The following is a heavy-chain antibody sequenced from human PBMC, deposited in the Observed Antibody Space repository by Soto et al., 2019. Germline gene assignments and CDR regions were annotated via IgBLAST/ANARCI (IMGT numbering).Heavy chain of an antibody. Sequence: QVQLVESGGGVVQPGRSLRLSCAASGFTFSSYGMHWVRQAPGKGLEWVAVISYDGSNKYYADSVKGRFTISRDNSKNTLYLQMNSLRAEDTAVYYCAKEPLGGEGLDYWGQGTLVTVSS. D-gene: IGHD2-15*01. CDR2: ISYDGSNK. J-gene: IGHJ4*02. V-gene: IGHV3-30*18. CDR1: GFTFSSYG. CDR3: AKEPLGGEGLDY.